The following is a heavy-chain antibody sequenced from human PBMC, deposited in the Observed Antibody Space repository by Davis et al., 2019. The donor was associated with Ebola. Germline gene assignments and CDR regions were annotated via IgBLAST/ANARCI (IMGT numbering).Heavy chain of an antibody. CDR3: ARHGYSGHDYRAYFYGMDV. CDR1: GFTFRSYT. CDR2: IWYDEKNK. Sequence: PGGSLRLSCVASGFTFRSYTMNWVRQAPGKGLEWVAVIWYDEKNKYHRDSVKGRFTISRDNYKNTLYLQMNSLRAEDTAVYYCARHGYSGHDYRAYFYGMDVWGQGTTVTVTS. V-gene: IGHV3-33*08. D-gene: IGHD5-12*01. J-gene: IGHJ6*02.